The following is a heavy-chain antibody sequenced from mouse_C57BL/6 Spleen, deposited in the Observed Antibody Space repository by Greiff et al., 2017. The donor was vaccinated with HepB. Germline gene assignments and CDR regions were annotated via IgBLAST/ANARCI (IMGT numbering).Heavy chain of an antibody. CDR1: GYTFTSYW. J-gene: IGHJ4*01. CDR2: IYPSDSET. CDR3: AGTWTNAMDY. V-gene: IGHV1-61*01. Sequence: QVQLQQPGAELVRPGSLVKLSCKASGYTFTSYWMDWVKQRPGQGLEWIGNIYPSDSETHYNQKFKDKATLTVDKSSSTAYRQLSSLTSADSAVYYCAGTWTNAMDYWGQGTSVTVSS.